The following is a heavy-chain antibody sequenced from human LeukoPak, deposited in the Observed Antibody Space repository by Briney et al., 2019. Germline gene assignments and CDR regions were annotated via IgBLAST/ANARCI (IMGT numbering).Heavy chain of an antibody. CDR2: MSPGSGYT. D-gene: IGHD6-25*01. Sequence: GASVKVSCKTSGYTFTNYDINGVRQATGQGLEWLGWMSPGSGYTGYVQKFQGRVTMTRDISITTAYVELSSLRSEDTAVYYCARGIEAGVDYWGQGTLVTVPS. V-gene: IGHV1-8*02. CDR1: GYTFTNYD. J-gene: IGHJ4*02. CDR3: ARGIEAGVDY.